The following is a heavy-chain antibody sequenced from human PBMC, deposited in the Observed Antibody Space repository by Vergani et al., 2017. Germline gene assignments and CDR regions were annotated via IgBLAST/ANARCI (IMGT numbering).Heavy chain of an antibody. J-gene: IGHJ1*01. CDR1: GFTFSSYG. D-gene: IGHD1-1*01. V-gene: IGHV3-30*03. CDR2: ISYDGTQK. CDR3: ATKSCGTPGCQIGYFRE. Sequence: QVQLVESGGGVVQPGGSLRLSCAASGFTFSSYGMHWVRQAPGKGLEWVAVISYDGTQKYYADSVKGRFTISRDNYKSTLYLQMNSLRTEDTAVYYCATKSCGTPGCQIGYFREWGQGTLVTVSS.